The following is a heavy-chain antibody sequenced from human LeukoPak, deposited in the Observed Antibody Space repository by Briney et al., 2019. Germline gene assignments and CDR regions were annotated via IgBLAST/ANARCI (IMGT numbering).Heavy chain of an antibody. Sequence: SGGSLRLSCAASGFTFSSYSMNWVRQAPGKGLEWVSSISSSSSYIYYADSVKGRFTISRDNAKNSLYLQMNSLRAEDTAVYYCARAPHYGWGPWGWFAPGGQGPLVTVSS. V-gene: IGHV3-21*01. CDR1: GFTFSSYS. CDR3: ARAPHYGWGPWGWFAP. D-gene: IGHD3-10*01. J-gene: IGHJ5*02. CDR2: ISSSSSYI.